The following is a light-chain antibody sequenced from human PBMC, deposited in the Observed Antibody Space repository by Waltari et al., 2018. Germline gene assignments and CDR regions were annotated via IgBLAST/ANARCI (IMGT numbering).Light chain of an antibody. V-gene: IGLV2-8*01. Sequence: QSALTQPPSASGSPGQSVTISCTGTSSDVGGYNYVSWYQQHPGKAHKLMIYEVSTRPSGVPDRFSGSKSGNTVSLTVSGLQAEDEADYYCSSYAGSNNYVFGTGTKVTVL. CDR2: EVS. J-gene: IGLJ1*01. CDR3: SSYAGSNNYV. CDR1: SSDVGGYNY.